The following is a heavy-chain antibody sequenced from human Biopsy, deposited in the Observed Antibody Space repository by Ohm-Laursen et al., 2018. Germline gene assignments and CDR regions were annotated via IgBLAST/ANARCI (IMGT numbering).Heavy chain of an antibody. Sequence: EFSVKVSCKVIGGTFSASGISWVRLAPGHGLEFVGGIIPIFQTTHYAQSFQGRVTIVADKSTSTAYMELSSLRSDDTAIYYCATVRGLVWFGELIAWGQGTLVTVSS. D-gene: IGHD3-10*01. CDR3: ATVRGLVWFGELIA. CDR1: GGTFSASG. J-gene: IGHJ5*02. V-gene: IGHV1-69*06. CDR2: IIPIFQTT.